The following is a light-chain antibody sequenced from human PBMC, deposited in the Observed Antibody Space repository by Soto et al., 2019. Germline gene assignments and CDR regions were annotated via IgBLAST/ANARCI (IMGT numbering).Light chain of an antibody. J-gene: IGKJ4*01. Sequence: DIQMTQSPSTLSASVRDRVTITCRASQSISNRLAWYQQKPGKAPKLLIYKASSLESGVPARFSGRGSGTEFPLTISSLQPDDFATYYCQQYANSPLTFGGGTKVEIK. CDR1: QSISNR. CDR3: QQYANSPLT. V-gene: IGKV1-5*03. CDR2: KAS.